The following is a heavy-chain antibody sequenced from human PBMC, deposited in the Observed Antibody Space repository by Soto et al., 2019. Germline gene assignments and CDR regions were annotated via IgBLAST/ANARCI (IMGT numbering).Heavy chain of an antibody. CDR3: ARSKAYYDYIWGPPYSFNY. V-gene: IGHV5-51*01. D-gene: IGHD3-16*01. CDR2: IYPGDSDT. J-gene: IGHJ4*02. Sequence: GESLKISCKGSGYSFTSYWIGWVRQMPGKGLEWMGIIYPGDSDTRYSPSFQGQVTISADKSISTAYLQWSSLKASDTAMYYCARSKAYYDYIWGPPYSFNYWAQGTL. CDR1: GYSFTSYW.